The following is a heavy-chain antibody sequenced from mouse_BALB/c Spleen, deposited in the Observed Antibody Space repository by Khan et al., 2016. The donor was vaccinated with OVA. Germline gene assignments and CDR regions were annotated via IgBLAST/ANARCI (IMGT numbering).Heavy chain of an antibody. V-gene: IGHV2-6-7*01. Sequence: VKLEESGPGLVAPSQSLSIPCPVSGFSFTGYGVTWVRQPPGKCLEWLGLIWGDGITDYNSALKSRLSISRDNSKSQVFLKMNSLQTDDTAGNYYVTGTGCFDDWGAGTTVTVSS. D-gene: IGHD3-3*01. CDR1: GFSFTGYG. CDR2: IWGDGIT. J-gene: IGHJ1*01. CDR3: VTGTGCFDD.